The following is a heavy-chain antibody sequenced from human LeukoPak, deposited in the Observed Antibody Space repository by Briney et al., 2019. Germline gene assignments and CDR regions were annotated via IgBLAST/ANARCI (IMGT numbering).Heavy chain of an antibody. CDR1: GFTFSSYG. Sequence: PGGSLRLSCAASGFTFSSYGMNWVRQAPGKGLEWISYMSSSTSTIYYADSVKGRFTISRDNAKNSLYLQMNSLRAEDTALYHCARNNGMDVWGQGTTVIVSS. CDR2: MSSSTSTI. CDR3: ARNNGMDV. J-gene: IGHJ6*02. V-gene: IGHV3-48*04.